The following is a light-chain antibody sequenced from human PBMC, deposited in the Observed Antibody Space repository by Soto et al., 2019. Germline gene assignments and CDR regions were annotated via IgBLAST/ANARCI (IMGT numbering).Light chain of an antibody. Sequence: DIQMTQSPSSLSASVGDRVTITCRASQNIRSYSNWYQQRPGKAPKLLIYAASSLQSGVPSRFSGSGSGTDFTLTISSLQPEDFATYYCQQTDSTPWTFGQGTRVEIK. J-gene: IGKJ1*01. CDR1: QNIRSY. CDR3: QQTDSTPWT. V-gene: IGKV1-39*01. CDR2: AAS.